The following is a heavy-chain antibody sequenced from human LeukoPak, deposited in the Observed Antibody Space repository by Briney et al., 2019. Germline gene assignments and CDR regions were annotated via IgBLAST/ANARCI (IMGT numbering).Heavy chain of an antibody. J-gene: IGHJ5*02. V-gene: IGHV3-53*01. Sequence: GGSLGLSCAASGFTVSSNYMSWVRQARGKGLEWVSVIYSGGSTYYADSVKGRFTISRDNSKNTLYLQMNSLRAEDTAVYYCARDGRFGSGSSNWFDPWGQGTLVTVYS. CDR2: IYSGGST. CDR1: GFTVSSNY. D-gene: IGHD6-19*01. CDR3: ARDGRFGSGSSNWFDP.